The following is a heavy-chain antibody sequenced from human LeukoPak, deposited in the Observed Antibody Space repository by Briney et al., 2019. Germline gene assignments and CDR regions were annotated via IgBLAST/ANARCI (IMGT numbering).Heavy chain of an antibody. D-gene: IGHD3-16*01. CDR3: AKYGGHPLPHYYLDY. Sequence: GGSLRLSCAASGFTFSSYAMSWVRQAPGKGLEWVSLIIDDGHTTSYADSVKGRFTISRDNSKDTLFLQMNSLRAEDTAVYNCAKYGGHPLPHYYLDYWGQGTQVTVSS. V-gene: IGHV3-23*01. CDR1: GFTFSSYA. J-gene: IGHJ4*02. CDR2: IIDDGHTT.